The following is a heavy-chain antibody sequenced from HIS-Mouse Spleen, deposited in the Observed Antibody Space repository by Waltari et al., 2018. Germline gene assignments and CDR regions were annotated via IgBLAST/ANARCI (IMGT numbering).Heavy chain of an antibody. Sequence: QVQLVQSGAEVKKPGSSVKFSCKASGGTFSSYAISGGRRAPGQGLEWMGRIIPILGIANYAQKFQGRVTITADKSTSTAYMELSSLRSEDTAVYYCARHPEIAAAVGAFDIWGQGTMVTVSS. D-gene: IGHD6-13*01. J-gene: IGHJ3*02. CDR1: GGTFSSYA. CDR3: ARHPEIAAAVGAFDI. V-gene: IGHV1-69*04. CDR2: IIPILGIA.